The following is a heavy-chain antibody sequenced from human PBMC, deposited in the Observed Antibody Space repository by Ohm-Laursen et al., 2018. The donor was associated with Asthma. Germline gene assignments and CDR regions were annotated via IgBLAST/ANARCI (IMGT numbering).Heavy chain of an antibody. Sequence: SLRLSCTASGFTFSDYFMHWVRQGPGEGLVWISHIFPDGRRTNYADSVKGRFTISRGDAKNTLYLQMNSLRADDTAVYYCARGNLEGLQWGQGTLVTGSS. D-gene: IGHD5-24*01. J-gene: IGHJ4*02. CDR2: IFPDGRRT. CDR3: ARGNLEGLQ. V-gene: IGHV3-74*01. CDR1: GFTFSDYF.